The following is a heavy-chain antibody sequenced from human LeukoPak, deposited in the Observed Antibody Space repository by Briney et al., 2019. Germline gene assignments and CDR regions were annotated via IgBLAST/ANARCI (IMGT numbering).Heavy chain of an antibody. Sequence: GGSLRLSCAASGFTFDDFAMHWVRQGPGKGLEWVSGISWNSGNIGYADSVKGRFTISRDNAKNSLYLQMNSLKAEDTAFYYCAKDVSSSWSAPDFDYWGQGTLVTVSS. D-gene: IGHD6-13*01. CDR1: GFTFDDFA. CDR3: AKDVSSSWSAPDFDY. CDR2: ISWNSGNI. V-gene: IGHV3-9*01. J-gene: IGHJ4*02.